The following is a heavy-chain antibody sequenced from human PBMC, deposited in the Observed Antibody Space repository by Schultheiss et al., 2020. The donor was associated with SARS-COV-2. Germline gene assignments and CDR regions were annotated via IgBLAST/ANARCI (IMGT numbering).Heavy chain of an antibody. J-gene: IGHJ2*01. CDR3: ARARIAVAGNWNWYFDL. CDR2: INHSGST. CDR1: GDSISSGSYY. V-gene: IGHV4-39*07. D-gene: IGHD6-19*01. Sequence: SETLSLICAVSGDSISSGSYYWSWIRQPPGKGLEWIGEINHSGSTNYNPSLKSRVTISVDTSKNQFSLKLSSVTAADTAVYYCARARIAVAGNWNWYFDLWGRGTLVTVSS.